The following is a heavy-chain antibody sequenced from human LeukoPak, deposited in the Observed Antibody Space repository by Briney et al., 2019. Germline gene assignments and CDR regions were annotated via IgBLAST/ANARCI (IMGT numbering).Heavy chain of an antibody. Sequence: SETLSLTCAVYGGSFSGYYWSWIRQPPGKGLEWIGEINHSGSTNYNPSLKSRVTTSVDTSKNQFSLKLSSVTAADTAVYYCASISVIGIAAAGNNYWGQGTLVTVSS. CDR2: INHSGST. CDR3: ASISVIGIAAAGNNY. J-gene: IGHJ4*02. V-gene: IGHV4-34*01. CDR1: GGSFSGYY. D-gene: IGHD6-13*01.